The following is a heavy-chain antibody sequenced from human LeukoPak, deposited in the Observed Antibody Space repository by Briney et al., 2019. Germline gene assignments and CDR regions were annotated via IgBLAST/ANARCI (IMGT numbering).Heavy chain of an antibody. V-gene: IGHV3-23*01. D-gene: IGHD1-20*01. CDR3: AKVKINWDGTTGEYCFDY. CDR2: ISGSGGST. J-gene: IGHJ4*02. Sequence: GGSLRLSCAASGFTFSSYAMRWVRQAPGKGLEWVSAISGSGGSTYYADSVKGRFAISRDNSKNTLYLQMNSLRAEEKAVYYCAKVKINWDGTTGEYCFDYWGQGSLVTVCS. CDR1: GFTFSSYA.